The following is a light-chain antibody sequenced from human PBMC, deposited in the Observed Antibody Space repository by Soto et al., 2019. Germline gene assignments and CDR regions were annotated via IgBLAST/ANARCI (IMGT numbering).Light chain of an antibody. J-gene: IGKJ2*01. V-gene: IGKV1-39*01. CDR2: VAS. CDR1: QSISNS. CDR3: QKTFSPPYT. Sequence: DIPMTQSLSSLSASVGDRVTITCRASQSISNSLSWYQQKPGKAPNFLIYVASTLQSGVPSRFSGSGSGTHFTLTISSLQPEDVATYYCQKTFSPPYTFGQGTKLEIK.